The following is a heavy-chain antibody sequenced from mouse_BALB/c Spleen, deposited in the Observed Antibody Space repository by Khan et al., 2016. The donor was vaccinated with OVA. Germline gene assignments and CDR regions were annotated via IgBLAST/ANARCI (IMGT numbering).Heavy chain of an antibody. D-gene: IGHD1-1*01. CDR2: TNPTNGRT. CDR1: GYTFTSYW. J-gene: IGHJ2*01. V-gene: IGHV1S81*02. CDR3: ARIKKIVATYFDY. Sequence: VQLQESGAELVKAGASVKMSCKASGYTFTSYWMHWVKQRLGQGLEWFAETNPTNGRTYYNEKFKSKATLTVDKSSSTAYMLLSGPTFEDSAVYYCARIKKIVATYFDYWGQGTTLKGSS.